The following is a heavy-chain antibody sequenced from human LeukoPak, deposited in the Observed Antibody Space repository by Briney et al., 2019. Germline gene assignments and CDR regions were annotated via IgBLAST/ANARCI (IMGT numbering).Heavy chain of an antibody. Sequence: GGSLRLSCAASGFTFSSYSMNWVRQAPGKGLEGVSSISSSSSYIYYADSVKGRFTISRDNAKNSLYLQMNSLRAEDTAVYYCARARKLTTVTTFSYFDYWGQGTLVTVSS. CDR1: GFTFSSYS. V-gene: IGHV3-21*01. CDR3: ARARKLTTVTTFSYFDY. J-gene: IGHJ4*02. D-gene: IGHD4-11*01. CDR2: ISSSSSYI.